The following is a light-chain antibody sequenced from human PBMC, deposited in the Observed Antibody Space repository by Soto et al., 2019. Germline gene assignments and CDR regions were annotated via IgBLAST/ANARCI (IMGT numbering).Light chain of an antibody. CDR3: QSYDSSLTVV. V-gene: IGLV1-40*01. CDR1: SSNIGAGYD. J-gene: IGLJ2*01. Sequence: QSVLTQPPSVSGAPGQRVTISCTGSSSNIGAGYDVHWYQQFPGTTPKFLIYGNTNWPSGVPDRFSASKSGTSASLDITGLQAEDEAEYFCQSYDSSLTVVFGGGTKVTVL. CDR2: GNT.